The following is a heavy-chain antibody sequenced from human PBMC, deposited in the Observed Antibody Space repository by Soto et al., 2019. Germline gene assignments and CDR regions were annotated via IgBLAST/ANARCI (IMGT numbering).Heavy chain of an antibody. J-gene: IGHJ3*02. Sequence: EVQLVESGGGLVQPGGSLRLSCAASGFTVSSNYMSWVRQAPGKGLEWVSVIYSGGSTYYEDSVKGRFTISRDNSKNTMYRQMNSLRAEDTAVYYCARDDEYWSGGICYPCAFYIWGQGTMVTVSS. V-gene: IGHV3-66*01. D-gene: IGHD2-15*01. CDR3: ARDDEYWSGGICYPCAFYI. CDR1: GFTVSSNY. CDR2: IYSGGST.